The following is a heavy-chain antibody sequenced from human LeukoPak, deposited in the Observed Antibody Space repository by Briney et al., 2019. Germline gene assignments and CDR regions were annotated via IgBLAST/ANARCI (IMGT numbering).Heavy chain of an antibody. D-gene: IGHD4/OR15-4a*01. CDR1: GGSVSSGSHY. CDR3: AGDSWDYIAMDV. J-gene: IGHJ6*02. Sequence: SETLSLTCPVSGGSVSSGSHYWSWVRQPPGTGLEWIGYVHHTGSADYNPSLKSRVTISLDMSKSQFSLKLTSATAADTAVYYCAGDSWDYIAMDVWGPGTTVTVSS. CDR2: VHHTGSA. V-gene: IGHV4-61*01.